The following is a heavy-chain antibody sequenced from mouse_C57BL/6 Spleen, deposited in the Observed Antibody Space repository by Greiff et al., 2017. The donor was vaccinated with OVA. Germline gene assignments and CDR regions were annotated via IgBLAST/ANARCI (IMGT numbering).Heavy chain of an antibody. CDR3: ASIYYDYDGTAFDY. CDR2: IHPSDSDT. Sequence: QVQLQQPGAELVKPGASVKVSCKASRYTFTSYWMHWVKQRPGQGPEWIGRIHPSDSDTNYNQKFKGKATLTVDKSSSTAYMQLSSLTSEDSAVYYCASIYYDYDGTAFDYWGQGTTLTVSS. V-gene: IGHV1-74*01. J-gene: IGHJ2*01. CDR1: RYTFTSYW. D-gene: IGHD2-4*01.